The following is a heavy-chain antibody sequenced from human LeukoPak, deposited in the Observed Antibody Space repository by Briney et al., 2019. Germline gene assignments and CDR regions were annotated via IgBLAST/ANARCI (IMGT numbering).Heavy chain of an antibody. J-gene: IGHJ4*02. CDR2: IYSGGGT. D-gene: IGHD5-24*01. Sequence: PGGSLRLSCAVPGFTVSSNYMSWVRQAPGKGLEWVSVIYSGGGTYYADSVKGRFTISRDNSKNALYLQMNSLRAEDTAVYYCARGASRDGSGYWGQGTLVTVSS. V-gene: IGHV3-66*01. CDR1: GFTVSSNY. CDR3: ARGASRDGSGY.